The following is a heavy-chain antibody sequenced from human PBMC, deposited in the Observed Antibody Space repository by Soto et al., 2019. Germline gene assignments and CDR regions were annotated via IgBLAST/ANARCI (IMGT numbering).Heavy chain of an antibody. Sequence: HPGGSLRLSCAASGFTFSSYAMSWVRQAPGKGLEWVSAISGSGGSTYYADSVKGRFTISRDNSKNTLYLQMNSLRAEDTAVYYCAKFRYDGYGYYFDYWGQGTLVTVSS. CDR1: GFTFSSYA. CDR3: AKFRYDGYGYYFDY. V-gene: IGHV3-23*01. CDR2: ISGSGGST. J-gene: IGHJ4*02. D-gene: IGHD5-12*01.